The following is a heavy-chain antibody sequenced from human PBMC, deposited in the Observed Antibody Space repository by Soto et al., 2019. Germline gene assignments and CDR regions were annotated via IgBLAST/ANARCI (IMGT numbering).Heavy chain of an antibody. J-gene: IGHJ4*02. CDR1: GYTFTNYY. V-gene: IGHV5-10-1*01. D-gene: IGHD2-15*01. CDR3: AIPLAKTTPFDY. CDR2: IDPSDSYT. Sequence: PGESLKISCQGSGYTFTNYYIAWVRQVPGKGLEWMGRIDPSDSYTKYSPSFEGHVTFSVDKSISTAYLQWSRLKASDTAMYYCAIPLAKTTPFDYWGQRSLVTVSS.